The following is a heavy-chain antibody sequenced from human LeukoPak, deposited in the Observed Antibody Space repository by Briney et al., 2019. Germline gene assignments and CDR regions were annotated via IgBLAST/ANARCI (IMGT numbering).Heavy chain of an antibody. CDR2: ISSSSTYI. CDR3: AREEPSAVNFDY. CDR1: GFTFSTYS. V-gene: IGHV3-21*01. J-gene: IGHJ4*02. Sequence: PGGSLRLSCAASGFTFSTYSMNWVRQAPGKGLEWVSSISSSSTYIYYADSVKGRFTISRDNAKDSLYLQMNSLRAEDTAVYYCAREEPSAVNFDYWGQGTLVTVSS.